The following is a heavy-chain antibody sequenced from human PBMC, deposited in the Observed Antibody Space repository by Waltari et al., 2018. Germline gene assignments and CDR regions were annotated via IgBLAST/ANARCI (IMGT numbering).Heavy chain of an antibody. D-gene: IGHD3-22*01. CDR1: GGSLSSGGYY. V-gene: IGHV4-31*03. CDR2: IYHSGST. Sequence: QVQLQESGPGLVKPSQTLSLTCTVSGGSLSSGGYYWRWIRQHPGKGLEWIGYIYHSGSTYYNPSLKSRVTISVDRSKNQFSLKLSSVTAADTAVYYCARGTITMIAYYFDYWGQGTLVTVSS. CDR3: ARGTITMIAYYFDY. J-gene: IGHJ4*02.